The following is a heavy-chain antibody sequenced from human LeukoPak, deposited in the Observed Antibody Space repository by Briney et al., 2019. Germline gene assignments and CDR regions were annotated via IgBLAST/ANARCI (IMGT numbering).Heavy chain of an antibody. V-gene: IGHV3-48*03. CDR2: ISSSGSTI. J-gene: IGHJ4*02. CDR3: AGPHGSSLNLDY. CDR1: GFTFSSYE. D-gene: IGHD6-25*01. Sequence: GGSLRLSCAASGFTFSSYEMNWVRQAPGKGLEWVSYISSSGSTIYYADSVEGRFTISRDNAKNSLYLQMNSLRAEDTAVYYCAGPHGSSLNLDYWGQGTLVTVSS.